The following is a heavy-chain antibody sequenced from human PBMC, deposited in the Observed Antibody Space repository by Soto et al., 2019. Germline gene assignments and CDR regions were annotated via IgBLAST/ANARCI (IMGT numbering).Heavy chain of an antibody. D-gene: IGHD2-21*02. Sequence: ASVKVSCKASGYTFTGYYMHWVRQAPGQGLEWMGIINPSGGSTTYAQKFQNRVTMTRDTSTSTVYMELSSLRSEDTAVYYCAREIVVVTAIDYGMDVWGQGTTVTVSS. CDR1: GYTFTGYY. CDR3: AREIVVVTAIDYGMDV. CDR2: INPSGGST. J-gene: IGHJ6*02. V-gene: IGHV1-46*01.